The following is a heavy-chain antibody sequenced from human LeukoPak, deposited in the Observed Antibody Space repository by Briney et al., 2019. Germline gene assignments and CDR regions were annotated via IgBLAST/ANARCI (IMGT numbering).Heavy chain of an antibody. CDR1: GFTFSSXX. J-gene: IGHJ4*02. CDR3: ARDLGDYSTADY. Sequence: GGSLRLSCAASGFTFSSXXXXXXXXAXXXXXEXVSCISSGSSYIYYADSVKXRFTISXDXAKNSLYLQMNSLRAEDTAVYYCARDLGDYSTADYWGQGTLVTVSS. V-gene: IGHV3-21*01. CDR2: ISSGSSYI. D-gene: IGHD4-17*01.